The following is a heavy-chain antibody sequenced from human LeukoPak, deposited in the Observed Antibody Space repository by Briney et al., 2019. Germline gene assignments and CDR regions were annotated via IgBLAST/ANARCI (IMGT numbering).Heavy chain of an antibody. Sequence: SGGSLRLSCAASGFTFSSYGMHWVRQAPGKGLEWVAVIWYDGSNKYYADSVKGRFTISRDNSKNTLYLQMNSLRAEDTAVYYCARNVAALWSGPYGMDVWGQGTTVTVSS. CDR3: ARNVAALWSGPYGMDV. J-gene: IGHJ6*02. V-gene: IGHV3-33*01. D-gene: IGHD3-10*01. CDR1: GFTFSSYG. CDR2: IWYDGSNK.